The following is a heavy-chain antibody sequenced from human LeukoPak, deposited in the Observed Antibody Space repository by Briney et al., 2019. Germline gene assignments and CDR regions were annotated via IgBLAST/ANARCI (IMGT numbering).Heavy chain of an antibody. CDR1: GYTFTGYY. V-gene: IGHV1-2*02. CDR2: INPNSGGT. Sequence: ASVKVSCKASGYTFTGYYMHWVRQAPGQGLEWMGWINPNSGGTNYAQKFQGRVTMTRDTSISTAYMELSRLRSDDTAVYYCAGVSGSWYAFDYWGQGTLVTVSS. J-gene: IGHJ4*02. CDR3: AGVSGSWYAFDY. D-gene: IGHD6-13*01.